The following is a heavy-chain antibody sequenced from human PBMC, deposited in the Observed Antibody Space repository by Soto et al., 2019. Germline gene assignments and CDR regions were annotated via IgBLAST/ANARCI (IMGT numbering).Heavy chain of an antibody. D-gene: IGHD4-17*01. Sequence: QVQLVESGGGVVQPGRSLRLSCAASGFTFSSYGMHWVRQAPGKGLEWVAVIWYDGSNKYYADSVKGRFTISGDNSKNTLYLQMNSLRAEDTAVYYCARDRAPTVTTYYFDYWGQGTLVTVSS. CDR3: ARDRAPTVTTYYFDY. J-gene: IGHJ4*02. V-gene: IGHV3-33*01. CDR1: GFTFSSYG. CDR2: IWYDGSNK.